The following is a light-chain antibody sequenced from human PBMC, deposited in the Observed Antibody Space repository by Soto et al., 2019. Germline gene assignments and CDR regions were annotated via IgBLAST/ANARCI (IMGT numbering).Light chain of an antibody. CDR2: GVS. Sequence: EIALTRSPGTLSLSPVERATLSCRAIQSISSSYFARYQQKPGQAPRILVYGVSSRATDVPDRFSGSGSGTDFTLTISRLEPEDFAVDYCQQYTDPRTFGHGTKVDIK. CDR3: QQYTDPRT. CDR1: QSISSSY. V-gene: IGKV3-20*01. J-gene: IGKJ1*01.